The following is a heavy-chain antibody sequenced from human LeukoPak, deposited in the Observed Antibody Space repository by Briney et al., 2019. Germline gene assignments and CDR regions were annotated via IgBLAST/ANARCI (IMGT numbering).Heavy chain of an antibody. Sequence: GGSLRLSCAASGFTFSSYAMSWVRQAPGKGLEWVSAISGSGGSTYYADSVKGRFTISRDNSKNTLYLQMNSLRAEDTAVYHCAKRSRQDSSGYYFDYWGQGTLVTVSS. J-gene: IGHJ4*02. V-gene: IGHV3-23*01. CDR1: GFTFSSYA. CDR3: AKRSRQDSSGYYFDY. D-gene: IGHD3-22*01. CDR2: ISGSGGST.